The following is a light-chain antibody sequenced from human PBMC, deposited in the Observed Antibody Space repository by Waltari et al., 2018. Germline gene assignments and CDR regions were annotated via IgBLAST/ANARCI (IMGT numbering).Light chain of an antibody. V-gene: IGKV1-9*01. J-gene: IGKJ5*01. CDR2: AAS. CDR1: QGISSN. CDR3: QQLNSYPIT. Sequence: IQLTPSPSSLSASVGDRVTITCRASQGISSNLAWYQQKPGKAPKLLISAASTLQSGVPLRFSGSESGTDFTLTISSLQPEDFATYYCQQLNSYPITFGQGTRLEIK.